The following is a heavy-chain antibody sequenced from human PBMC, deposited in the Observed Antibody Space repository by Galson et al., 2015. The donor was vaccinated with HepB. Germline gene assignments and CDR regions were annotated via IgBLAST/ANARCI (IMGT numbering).Heavy chain of an antibody. J-gene: IGHJ5*02. CDR3: ARVSYSQGYNWCDP. D-gene: IGHD2-21*01. CDR1: GFTFGSYS. Sequence: SLRLSCAASGFTFGSYSMNWVRQAPGKGLEWVASIRNSGTNIHYADSVQGRFTISRDNAKNSLYLQMNSLRAEDTAMYYCARVSYSQGYNWCDPWGQGTLVIVSS. V-gene: IGHV3-21*01. CDR2: IRNSGTNI.